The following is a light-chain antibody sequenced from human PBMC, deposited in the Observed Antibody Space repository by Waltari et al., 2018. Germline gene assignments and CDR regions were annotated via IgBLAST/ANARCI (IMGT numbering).Light chain of an antibody. CDR3: QHYLRLPAT. V-gene: IGKV3-20*01. Sequence: ERATLACRASQSVGRSLAWYQQKPGQAPRLLIYDTSRRATGIPDRFSGSGSGTDFSLTISRLEPEDFAVYYCQHYLRLPATFGQGTKVEI. J-gene: IGKJ1*01. CDR2: DTS. CDR1: QSVGRS.